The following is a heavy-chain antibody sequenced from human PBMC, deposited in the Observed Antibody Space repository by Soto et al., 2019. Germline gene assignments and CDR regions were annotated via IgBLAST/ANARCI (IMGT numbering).Heavy chain of an antibody. Sequence: GASVKVSCKASGYTLTSYYTHWVRQAPGQGLEWMGIINPSGGSTTYTQKFQGRVTMTRDTSTSTVYMELSSLRSQDTAVYYCAASTNWYLYFQHWGQGTLVTVSS. CDR1: GYTLTSYY. CDR2: INPSGGST. J-gene: IGHJ1*01. D-gene: IGHD2-2*01. CDR3: AASTNWYLYFQH. V-gene: IGHV1-46*01.